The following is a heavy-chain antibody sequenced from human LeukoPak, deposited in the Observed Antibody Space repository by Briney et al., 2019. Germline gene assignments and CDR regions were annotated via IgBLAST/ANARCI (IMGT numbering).Heavy chain of an antibody. CDR3: ARIRTHYYGSGSYVDV. CDR1: GYSFTSYW. V-gene: IGHV5-51*01. CDR2: IYPGDFDT. Sequence: GESLKISCQGSGYSFTSYWIAWVRQMPGKGLEWMGIIYPGDFDTRYSPSFQGQVTISADKSISTAYLRWSSRKASDTAMYYCARIRTHYYGSGSYVDVWGKGTTVTVSS. D-gene: IGHD3-10*01. J-gene: IGHJ6*04.